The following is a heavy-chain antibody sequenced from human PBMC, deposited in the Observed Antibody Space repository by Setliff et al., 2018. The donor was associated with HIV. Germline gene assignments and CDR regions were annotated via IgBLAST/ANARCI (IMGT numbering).Heavy chain of an antibody. V-gene: IGHV4-39*01. CDR2: IYYTGNS. CDR3: ARLGESGYDFRGFFDF. D-gene: IGHD5-12*01. J-gene: IGHJ4*02. Sequence: PSETLSLTSTVSGDYIGTRAYYWAWSRQPPGKGLGCIATIYYTGNSYYNPSLQSRVSISVDTSNNQCSLKLHSVSTAARGVSFCARLGESGYDFRGFFDFWGPGMLVTVTS. CDR1: GDYIGTRAYY.